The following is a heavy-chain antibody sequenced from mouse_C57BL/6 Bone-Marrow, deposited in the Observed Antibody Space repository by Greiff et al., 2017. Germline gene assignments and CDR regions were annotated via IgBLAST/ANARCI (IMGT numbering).Heavy chain of an antibody. J-gene: IGHJ4*01. D-gene: IGHD2-4*01. CDR1: GYTFTSYW. V-gene: IGHV1-69*01. CDR3: AREDYDYDGGDYAMDY. Sequence: VQLQQPGAELVMPGASVKLSCKASGYTFTSYWMHWVKQRPGQGLEWIGEIDPSDSYTNYNQKFKGKSTLTVDKSSSTAYMQLSSLTSEDSAVYYCAREDYDYDGGDYAMDYWGQGTSVTVSS. CDR2: IDPSDSYT.